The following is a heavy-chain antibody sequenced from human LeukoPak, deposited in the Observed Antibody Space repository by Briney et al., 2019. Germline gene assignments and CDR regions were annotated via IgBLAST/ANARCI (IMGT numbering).Heavy chain of an antibody. D-gene: IGHD2-21*02. CDR1: GFTFKNYG. CDR3: TRREDCGGDCPYYFDY. V-gene: IGHV3-23*01. J-gene: IGHJ4*02. CDR2: INTSGGRT. Sequence: GGSLRLSCGASGFTFKNYGMNWVRQAPGKGLEWVSTINTSGGRTYYADSVKGRFSISRDNSKNTLYLQMNSLRAEDTAVYYCTRREDCGGDCPYYFDYWGQGTLVTVSS.